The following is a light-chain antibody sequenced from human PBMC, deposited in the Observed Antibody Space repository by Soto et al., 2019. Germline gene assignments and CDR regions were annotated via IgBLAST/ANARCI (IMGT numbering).Light chain of an antibody. V-gene: IGKV3-20*01. CDR1: QSVSSSY. CDR3: HHYATSSRT. J-gene: IGKJ1*01. Sequence: EIVWTQSPGTLSFSPGERATLSCRASQSVSSSYLAWYQQKPGQAPRLLIYGASSRATGIPNRFSGSGSGTDFTLSISGLEPEDFAVYYCHHYATSSRTFGQGTKVDIK. CDR2: GAS.